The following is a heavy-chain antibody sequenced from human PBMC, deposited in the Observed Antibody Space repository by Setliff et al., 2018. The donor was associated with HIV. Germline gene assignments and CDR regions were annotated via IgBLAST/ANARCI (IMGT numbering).Heavy chain of an antibody. J-gene: IGHJ5*02. CDR1: GYSISSGYF. Sequence: SETLSLTCAVSGYSISSGYFWGWIRQPPGKGLEWIGSIYHSGRAYYNPSLKSRVTISVDTSNNQFFLKLTSVTAADSAVYYCARGDYRIISAAGSGWFDPWGQGTLVTVS. CDR3: ARGDYRIISAAGSGWFDP. V-gene: IGHV4-38-2*01. D-gene: IGHD6-13*01. CDR2: IYHSGRA.